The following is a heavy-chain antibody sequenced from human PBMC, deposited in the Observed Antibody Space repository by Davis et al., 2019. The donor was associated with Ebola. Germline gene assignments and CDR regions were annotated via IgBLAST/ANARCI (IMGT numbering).Heavy chain of an antibody. CDR1: GGSISSSSYY. CDR2: IKEDGSEK. D-gene: IGHD1/OR15-1a*01. V-gene: IGHV3-7*01. J-gene: IGHJ4*02. Sequence: PSETLSLTCTVSGGSISSSSYYWGWIRQPPGKGLEWVANIKEDGSEKYYVDSVKGRFTISRDNAKNSLYLQMNSLRVEDTAMYYCAREMRGTADSHWGQGTLVTVSS. CDR3: AREMRGTADSH.